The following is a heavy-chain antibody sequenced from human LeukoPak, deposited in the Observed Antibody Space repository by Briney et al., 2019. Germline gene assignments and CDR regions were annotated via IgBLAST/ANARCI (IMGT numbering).Heavy chain of an antibody. CDR3: ATHGPFYDILTDLDY. CDR1: GFTFSSYG. Sequence: PGGPLRLSCAASGFTFSSYGMHWVRQAPGKGLEWVAFIRYDGSNKYYADSVKGRFTISRDNSKNTLYLQMNSLRAEDTAVYYCATHGPFYDILTDLDYWGQGTLVTVSS. V-gene: IGHV3-30*02. J-gene: IGHJ4*02. CDR2: IRYDGSNK. D-gene: IGHD3-9*01.